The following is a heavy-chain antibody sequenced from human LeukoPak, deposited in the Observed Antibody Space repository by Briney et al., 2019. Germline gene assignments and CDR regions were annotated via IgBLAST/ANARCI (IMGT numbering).Heavy chain of an antibody. D-gene: IGHD3-10*02. J-gene: IGHJ6*04. CDR3: AELGITMIGGV. CDR1: GFTFRSFG. V-gene: IGHV3-33*08. Sequence: GGSLRLSCAASGFTFRSFGIHWVRQAPGKGLEWVAVISYDGGYKYYADSVKGRFTISRDNSKNTLYLQMNSLRAEDTAVYYCAELGITMIGGVWGKGTTVTISS. CDR2: ISYDGGYK.